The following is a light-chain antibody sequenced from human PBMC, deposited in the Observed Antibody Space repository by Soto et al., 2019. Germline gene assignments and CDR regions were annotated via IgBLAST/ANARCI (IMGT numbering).Light chain of an antibody. V-gene: IGKV3-11*01. CDR3: QQRSNWPLT. Sequence: EIVLTQSPATLSLSPGERATLSCRASQSVNNYLAWYQHKPGQAPRLLIHDSSKRATDIPARFSGSGSGTDFPLPISQRRPEDFAVYYCQQRSNWPLTFGGGTKVEIK. J-gene: IGKJ4*01. CDR1: QSVNNY. CDR2: DSS.